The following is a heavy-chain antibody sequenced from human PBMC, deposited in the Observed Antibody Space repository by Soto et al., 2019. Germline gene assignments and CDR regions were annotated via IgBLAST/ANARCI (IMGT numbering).Heavy chain of an antibody. J-gene: IGHJ5*02. CDR2: MNPDSGNT. D-gene: IGHD3-10*01. V-gene: IGHV1-8*01. CDR3: ARGRFRRSWFDP. Sequence: QGQLLQSGAEVKKPGASVKVSCKASGYTFTNYDIHWVRQDTGQGLEWMGWMNPDSGNTGQSKQFQGRVTMTRDTSISTAYMERSSLRSADTALYYCARGRFRRSWFDPWGQGTLVTVSS. CDR1: GYTFTNYD.